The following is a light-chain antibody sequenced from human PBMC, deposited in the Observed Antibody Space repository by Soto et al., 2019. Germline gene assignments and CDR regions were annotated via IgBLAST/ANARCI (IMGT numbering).Light chain of an antibody. CDR3: HQYKNWPRT. Sequence: EIVMTQSPATLSVSPGERATLFCRASQSVSGSLAWYQHKPGQAPRLLIYGASTRATGIPARFSGSGSGTEFTLTISSLQSEDFAVYHCHQYKNWPRTFGQGTK. CDR1: QSVSGS. J-gene: IGKJ2*01. CDR2: GAS. V-gene: IGKV3-15*01.